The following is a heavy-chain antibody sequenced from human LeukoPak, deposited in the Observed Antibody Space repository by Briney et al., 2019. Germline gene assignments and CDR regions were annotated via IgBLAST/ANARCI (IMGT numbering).Heavy chain of an antibody. Sequence: ASVKVSFKTSGYTFSNFGINWVRQAPGQGLEWMGWISGNNDNPNYGQKFQGRLTVTTDTSTSTAYMELRNLRFDDTAVYYCARDGTSTDDYWGQGTLVTVSS. CDR3: ARDGTSTDDY. CDR1: GYTFSNFG. J-gene: IGHJ4*02. D-gene: IGHD2-2*01. CDR2: ISGNNDNP. V-gene: IGHV1-18*01.